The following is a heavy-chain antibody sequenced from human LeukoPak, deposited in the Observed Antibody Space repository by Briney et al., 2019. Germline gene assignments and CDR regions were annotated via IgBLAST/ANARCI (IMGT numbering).Heavy chain of an antibody. CDR3: ARGLGYCTSTTCLLPFDY. J-gene: IGHJ4*02. V-gene: IGHV3-53*01. Sequence: GSLRLSCAASGFTVSTYYMTWVRQAPGKGLECVSVIYSGGSTYYADSVKGRFTVSRDNSKNTLYLQMNSLRAEDAAMYYCARGLGYCTSTTCLLPFDYWGQGTLVTVSS. CDR1: GFTVSTYY. CDR2: IYSGGST. D-gene: IGHD2-2*01.